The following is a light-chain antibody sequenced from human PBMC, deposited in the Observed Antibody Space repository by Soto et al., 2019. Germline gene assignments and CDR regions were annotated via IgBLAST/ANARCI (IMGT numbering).Light chain of an antibody. CDR1: SSDVGGYNY. V-gene: IGLV2-14*01. Sequence: QSALTQPASVSGSPGQSITISCTGTSSDVGGYNYVSWYQQHPGKAPKLMIFEVTNRPSGVSYRFSGSKSGNTAFLTISGLQAEDEADYYCSSYTSSSTVLFGGGTKVTVL. CDR2: EVT. J-gene: IGLJ2*01. CDR3: SSYTSSSTVL.